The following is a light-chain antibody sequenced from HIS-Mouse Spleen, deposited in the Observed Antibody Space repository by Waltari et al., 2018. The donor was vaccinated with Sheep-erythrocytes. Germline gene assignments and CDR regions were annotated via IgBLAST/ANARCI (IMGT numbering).Light chain of an antibody. V-gene: IGLV3-1*01. CDR2: QDS. CDR1: KLGDKY. CDR3: QAWDSSKGV. J-gene: IGLJ1*01. Sequence: SYELTQPPSVSVSPGQTASITCSGAKLGDKYACWYQQKPAQSPVLVIYQDSKRPSGIPERFSGSNSGNTATLTISGTQAMDEADYYCQAWDSSKGVFGTGTKVTVL.